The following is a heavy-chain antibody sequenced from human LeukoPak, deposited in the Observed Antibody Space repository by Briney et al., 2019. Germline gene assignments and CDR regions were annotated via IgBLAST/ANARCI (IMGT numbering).Heavy chain of an antibody. Sequence: NPSETLSLTCAVYGGSFSGYYWSWLRQPPGKGLEWIGEINHSGSTNYNPSLKSRVTISVDTSKNQFSLKLSSVTAADTAVYYCARGGSPYYYDSSGYGYWGQGTLVTVSS. J-gene: IGHJ4*02. CDR3: ARGGSPYYYDSSGYGY. CDR2: INHSGST. V-gene: IGHV4-34*01. D-gene: IGHD3-22*01. CDR1: GGSFSGYY.